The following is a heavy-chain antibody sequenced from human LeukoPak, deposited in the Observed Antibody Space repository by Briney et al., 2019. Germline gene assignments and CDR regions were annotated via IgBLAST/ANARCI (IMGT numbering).Heavy chain of an antibody. Sequence: ASVKVSCKTSGYTFTSYGITWVRQAPGQGLEWMGWISAYNGNPMYAQKLQGRVTMTTDTSTSTAYMELRSLRSDDTAVYYCARVVDHDYHDYYADHWGQGTLVTVSS. J-gene: IGHJ4*02. V-gene: IGHV1-18*01. D-gene: IGHD4-17*01. CDR2: ISAYNGNP. CDR3: ARVVDHDYHDYYADH. CDR1: GYTFTSYG.